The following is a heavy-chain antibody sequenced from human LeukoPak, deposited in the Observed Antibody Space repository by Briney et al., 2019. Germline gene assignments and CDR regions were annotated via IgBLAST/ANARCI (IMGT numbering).Heavy chain of an antibody. D-gene: IGHD2-15*01. CDR2: ISYDGSNK. CDR3: AKGGPPGGYCSGGSCYHFDY. CDR1: GFTFSSYG. V-gene: IGHV3-30*18. Sequence: GGSLRHSCAASGFTFSSYGMHWVRQAPGKGLEWVAVISYDGSNKYYADSVKGRFTISRDNSKNTLYLQMNSLRAEDTAVYYCAKGGPPGGYCSGGSCYHFDYWGQGTLVTVSS. J-gene: IGHJ4*02.